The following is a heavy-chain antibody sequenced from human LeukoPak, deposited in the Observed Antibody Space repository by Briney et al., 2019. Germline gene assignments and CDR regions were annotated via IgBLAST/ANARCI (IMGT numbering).Heavy chain of an antibody. D-gene: IGHD3-22*01. CDR2: INPTSGST. V-gene: IGHV1-2*02. CDR3: ARENYYDSSGYDY. Sequence: ASVKVSCKASGYSFTSYYMHWVRQAPGQGLEWMGIINPTSGSTSYAQKFQGRVTMTRDTSISTAYMELSRLRSDDTAVYYCARENYYDSSGYDYWGQGTLVTVSS. CDR1: GYSFTSYY. J-gene: IGHJ4*02.